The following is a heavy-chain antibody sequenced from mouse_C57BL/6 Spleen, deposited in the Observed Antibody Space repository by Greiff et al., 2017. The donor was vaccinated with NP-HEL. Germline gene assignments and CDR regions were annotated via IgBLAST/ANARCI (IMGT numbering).Heavy chain of an antibody. CDR3: ARDYYGSSYPWYFDV. CDR2: INPSSGYT. CDR1: GYTFTSYT. J-gene: IGHJ1*03. V-gene: IGHV1-4*01. Sequence: QVQLKESGAELARPGASVKMSCKASGYTFTSYTMHWVKQRPGQGLEWIGYINPSSGYTKYNQKFKDKATLTADKSSSTAYMQLSSLTSEDSAVYYCARDYYGSSYPWYFDVWGTGTTVTVSS. D-gene: IGHD1-1*01.